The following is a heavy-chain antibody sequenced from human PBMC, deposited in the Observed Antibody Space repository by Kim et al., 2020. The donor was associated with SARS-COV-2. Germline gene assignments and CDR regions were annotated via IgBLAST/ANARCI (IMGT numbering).Heavy chain of an antibody. D-gene: IGHD3-9*01. CDR3: ARGGYFDWLFSFDP. J-gene: IGHJ5*02. Sequence: GGSLRLSCAASGFTFSSYGMHWVRQAPGKGLEWVAVIWYDGSNKYYADSVKGRFTISRDNSKNTLYLQMNSLRAEDTAVYYCARGGYFDWLFSFDPWGQGTLVTVSS. V-gene: IGHV3-33*01. CDR1: GFTFSSYG. CDR2: IWYDGSNK.